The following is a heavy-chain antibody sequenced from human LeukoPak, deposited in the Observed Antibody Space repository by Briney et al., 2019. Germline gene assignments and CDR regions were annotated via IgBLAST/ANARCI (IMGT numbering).Heavy chain of an antibody. CDR2: ISSSGSTI. CDR1: GFTFSDYY. Sequence: GGSLRLSCAASGFTFSDYYMSWIRQASGKGLEWVSYISSSGSTIYYADSVKGRFTISRDNAKNSLYLQMNSLRAEDTAVYYCARARGGPSYYYYGMDVWGQGTTVTVSS. CDR3: ARARGGPSYYYYGMDV. V-gene: IGHV3-11*01. D-gene: IGHD3-10*01. J-gene: IGHJ6*02.